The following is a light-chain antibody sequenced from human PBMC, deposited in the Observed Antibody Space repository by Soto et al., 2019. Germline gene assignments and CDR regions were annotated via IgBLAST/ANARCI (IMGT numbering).Light chain of an antibody. J-gene: IGKJ1*01. CDR1: QIVSTY. Sequence: EIVVTQSPATLSLSPGERATLSCRASQIVSTYLDWYQQKPGQAPRLLIYDVSKRATGIPGRFSGSGSGTYFTLTIGSLEPEDFAVYYCQQRGNWPWTFGQGTKVEIK. CDR2: DVS. CDR3: QQRGNWPWT. V-gene: IGKV3-11*01.